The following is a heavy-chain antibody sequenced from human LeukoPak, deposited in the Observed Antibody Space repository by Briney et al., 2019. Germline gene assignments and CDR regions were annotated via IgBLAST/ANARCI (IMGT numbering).Heavy chain of an antibody. CDR2: IWSDASNT. D-gene: IGHD3-9*01. J-gene: IGHJ4*02. CDR1: GFTFSSYA. Sequence: PGGTLRLSCAASGFTFSSYAMSWIRQAPGKGLEWVAVIWSDASNTYYVDSVKGRFTISRDNSKNTLYLQINSLRAEDTAVYFFTTKDGIRYFDTWGQGTLVTVSS. V-gene: IGHV3-33*08. CDR3: TTKDGIRYFDT.